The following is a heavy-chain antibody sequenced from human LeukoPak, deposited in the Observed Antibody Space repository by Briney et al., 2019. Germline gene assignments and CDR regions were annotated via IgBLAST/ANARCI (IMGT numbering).Heavy chain of an antibody. CDR2: INPNNGAA. CDR1: GFTFTDYY. CDR3: ARTWVGAYSADFYYMDV. V-gene: IGHV1-2*02. D-gene: IGHD1-26*01. J-gene: IGHJ6*03. Sequence: ASVKVSCKASGFTFTDYYMHWVRQAPGQGLEWMGWINPNNGAANCAQRFQGRVTMTRDTSISTAYMELRRLTSDDTAVFYCARTWVGAYSADFYYMDVWGEGTTVTVSS.